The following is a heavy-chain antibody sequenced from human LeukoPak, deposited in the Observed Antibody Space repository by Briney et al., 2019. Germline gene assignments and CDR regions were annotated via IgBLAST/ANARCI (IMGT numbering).Heavy chain of an antibody. V-gene: IGHV3-21*01. J-gene: IGHJ4*02. CDR2: ISSGSSYI. CDR1: GFTFSSYS. CDR3: ARYCSGGSCYGDDY. Sequence: GGSLRLSCAASGFTFSSYSMNWVRQAPGKGLEWVLSISSGSSYIYYADSVKGRFTISRDNAKNSLYLQMNSLRAEDTAVYYCARYCSGGSCYGDDYWGQGTLVTVSS. D-gene: IGHD2-15*01.